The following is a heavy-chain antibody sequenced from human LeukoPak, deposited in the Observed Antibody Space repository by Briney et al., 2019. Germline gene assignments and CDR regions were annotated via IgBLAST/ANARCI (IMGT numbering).Heavy chain of an antibody. Sequence: GGSLRLSCAASGFTVSSNYMSWVRQAPGKGLEWGSVIYSGGSTYYADSVEGRFIISSDNSKNTVYLQMNRLRAEDTAVYYCARGGSWFGEFRWWYMDVWGKGTTVTISS. CDR2: IYSGGST. J-gene: IGHJ6*03. D-gene: IGHD3-10*01. CDR3: ARGGSWFGEFRWWYMDV. CDR1: GFTVSSNY. V-gene: IGHV3-53*01.